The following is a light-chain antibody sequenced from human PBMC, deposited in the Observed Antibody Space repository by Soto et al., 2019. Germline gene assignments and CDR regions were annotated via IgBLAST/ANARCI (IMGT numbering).Light chain of an antibody. CDR2: EVS. J-gene: IGLJ2*01. CDR1: SSDVGGYNY. Sequence: QSALTQPTSASGSPGQSVTISCTGTSSDVGGYNYVSWYQQHPGKAPKLMIYEVSKRPSGVPDRFSGSKSGNTASLTVSGLQAEDEAEYYCCAYAGSGTVVFGGWTKLTVL. V-gene: IGLV2-8*01. CDR3: CAYAGSGTVV.